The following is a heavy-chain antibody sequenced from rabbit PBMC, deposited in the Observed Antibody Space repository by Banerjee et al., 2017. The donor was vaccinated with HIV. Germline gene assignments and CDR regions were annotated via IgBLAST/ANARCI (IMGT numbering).Heavy chain of an antibody. Sequence: QSLEESGGDLVKPGASLTLTCTASGFSLSSYWMSWVRQAPGKGLEWIGFISTGSGTSNYASWAKGRFTISKTSSTTVTLQMTSLTAADTATYFCARDLVDINYAFTLWGPGTLVTDS. CDR1: GFSLSSYW. CDR3: ARDLVDINYAFTL. V-gene: IGHV1S40*01. CDR2: ISTGSGTS. D-gene: IGHD3-3*01. J-gene: IGHJ4*01.